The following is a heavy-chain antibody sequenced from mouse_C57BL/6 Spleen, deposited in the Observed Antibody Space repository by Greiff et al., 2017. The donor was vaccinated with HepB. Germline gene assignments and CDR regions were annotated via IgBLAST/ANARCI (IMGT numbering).Heavy chain of an antibody. CDR3: SELVYWYFDG. V-gene: IGHV1-55*01. Sequence: QVQLQQPGAELVKPGASVKMSCKTSGYTFTSYWITWVKQRPGQGLEWIGDIYPGSGSTSYNEKFKSKATLTVDTSSSTAYMQLSSLTSEDSAVYYCSELVYWYFDGWGTGTTVTDSS. CDR1: GYTFTSYW. J-gene: IGHJ1*03. CDR2: IYPGSGST. D-gene: IGHD4-1*01.